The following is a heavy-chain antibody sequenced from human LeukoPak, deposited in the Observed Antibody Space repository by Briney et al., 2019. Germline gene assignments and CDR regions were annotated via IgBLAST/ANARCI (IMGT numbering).Heavy chain of an antibody. CDR2: IYYSGST. V-gene: IGHV4-31*03. CDR3: ARGWYGDYVYYYGMDV. Sequence: SETLSLTCTVSGGSISSGGYYWSWIRQHPGKGLEWIGYIYYSGSTYYNPSLKSRVTIPVDTSKNQFSLKLSSVTAADTAVYYCARGWYGDYVYYYGMDVWGQGTTVTVSS. CDR1: GGSISSGGYY. J-gene: IGHJ6*02. D-gene: IGHD4-17*01.